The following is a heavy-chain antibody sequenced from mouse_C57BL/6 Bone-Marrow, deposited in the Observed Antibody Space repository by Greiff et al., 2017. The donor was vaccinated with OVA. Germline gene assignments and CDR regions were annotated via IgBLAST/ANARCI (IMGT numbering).Heavy chain of an antibody. CDR2: ISSGGDYI. Sequence: EVKVVESGEGLVKPGGSLKLSCAASGFTFSSYAMSWVRQTPEKRLEWVAYISSGGDYIYYADTVKGRFTISRDNARNTLYLQMSSLKSEDTAMYYCTRDRGGSSSDYWGQGTSVTVSS. J-gene: IGHJ4*01. CDR1: GFTFSSYA. D-gene: IGHD1-1*01. CDR3: TRDRGGSSSDY. V-gene: IGHV5-9-1*02.